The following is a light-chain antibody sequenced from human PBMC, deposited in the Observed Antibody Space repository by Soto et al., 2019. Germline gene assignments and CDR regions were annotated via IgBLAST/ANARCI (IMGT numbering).Light chain of an antibody. J-gene: IGKJ5*01. CDR2: DAS. CDR3: QQYDDLQIT. Sequence: DIQMTQSPSSLSASVGDTVTITCQSSQDISHYLNWYQQKPGKSLQLLIYDASNLDPGVPSRFRGSGSGTECSFDTTVLQPEDVATYYCQQYDDLQITFSQGTRLQIK. CDR1: QDISHY. V-gene: IGKV1-33*01.